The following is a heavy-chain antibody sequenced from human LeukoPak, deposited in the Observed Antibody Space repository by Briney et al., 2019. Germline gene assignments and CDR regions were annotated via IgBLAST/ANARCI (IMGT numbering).Heavy chain of an antibody. CDR2: ISGDGDTT. D-gene: IGHD6-19*01. CDR1: GFTFDDYA. CDR3: AKRGSGWYYFDN. J-gene: IGHJ4*02. Sequence: GGSLRLSCAASGFTFDDYATHWVRQAPGKGLTWVSLISGDGDTTYYADSVKGRFTISRDNGKNSLYLQMHSLRIEDTALYYCAKRGSGWYYFDNWGQGTLVTVSS. V-gene: IGHV3-43*02.